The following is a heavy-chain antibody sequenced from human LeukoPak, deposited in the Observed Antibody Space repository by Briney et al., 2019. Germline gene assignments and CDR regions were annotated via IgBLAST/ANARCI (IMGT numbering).Heavy chain of an antibody. CDR2: ISSSGNII. J-gene: IGHJ4*02. CDR1: GFTFSSYA. V-gene: IGHV3-48*04. Sequence: GGSLRLSCAASGFTFSSYAMHWVRQAPGKGLEWISYISSSGNIIDYADSVKGRFTISRDNAKNSLYLQMNSLRAEDTAVYYCARDSDGGNSWFDYWGQGTLVTVSS. D-gene: IGHD4-23*01. CDR3: ARDSDGGNSWFDY.